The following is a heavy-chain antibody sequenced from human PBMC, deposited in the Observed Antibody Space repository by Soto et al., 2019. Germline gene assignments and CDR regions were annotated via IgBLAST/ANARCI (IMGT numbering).Heavy chain of an antibody. D-gene: IGHD4-17*01. V-gene: IGHV3-23*01. CDR3: ATFYGGNPDFDY. CDR1: GFTFSSYA. Sequence: EVQLLESGRGLVQPGGSLRLSCAASGFTFSSYAMSWVRQAPGKGLEWVSAISGSGGSTYYADSVKGRFTISRDNSKNTLYLQMNSLRAEDTAVYYCATFYGGNPDFDYWGQGTLVTVSS. J-gene: IGHJ4*02. CDR2: ISGSGGST.